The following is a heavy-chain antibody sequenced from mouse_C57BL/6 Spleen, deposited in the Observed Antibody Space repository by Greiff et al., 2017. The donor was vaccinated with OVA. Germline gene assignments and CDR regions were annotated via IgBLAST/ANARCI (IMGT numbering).Heavy chain of an antibody. CDR3: ARDWGGRFAY. CDR2: ISDGGSYT. Sequence: EVNVVESGGGLVKPGGSLKLSCAASGFTFSSYAMSWVRQTPEKRLAWVATISDGGSYTYYPDNVKGRFTISRDNAKNNLYLQMSHLKSEDTAMYYCARDWGGRFAYWGQGTLVTVSA. J-gene: IGHJ3*01. V-gene: IGHV5-4*01. CDR1: GFTFSSYA.